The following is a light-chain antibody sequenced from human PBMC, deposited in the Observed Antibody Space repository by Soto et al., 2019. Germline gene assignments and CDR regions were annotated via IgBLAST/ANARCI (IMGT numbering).Light chain of an antibody. CDR2: GAF. CDR3: QHSSSDLIT. CDR1: PSVTNF. V-gene: IGKV3-11*01. J-gene: IGKJ5*01. Sequence: PGERATLSCRASPSVTNFLAWYQQKPGQAPRLLIYGAFNRATGIPARFSGSGSGTDFTLTISSLEPEDSATYYCQHSSSDLITFGQGTRLEI.